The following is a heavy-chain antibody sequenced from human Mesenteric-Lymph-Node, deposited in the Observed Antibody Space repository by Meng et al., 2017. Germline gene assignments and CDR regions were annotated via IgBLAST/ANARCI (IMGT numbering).Heavy chain of an antibody. V-gene: IGHV3-23*01. CDR1: GFTFSSNG. CDR3: AKALTTVTTAVDY. D-gene: IGHD4-17*01. Sequence: EVQLLESGGGLLHPGGSLRLSCAASGFTFSSNGMNWVRQAPGKGLEWVSSISGSGPVTYYADSVKGRFTISRDNSKNTLYLQMNSLKAEDTAVYYCAKALTTVTTAVDYWGQGTLVTVSS. CDR2: ISGSGPVT. J-gene: IGHJ4*02.